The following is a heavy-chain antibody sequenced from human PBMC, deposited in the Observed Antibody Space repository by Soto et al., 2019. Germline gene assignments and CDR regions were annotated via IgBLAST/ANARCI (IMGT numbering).Heavy chain of an antibody. Sequence: EVQLLESGGGLVQPGGSLRLSCAASGFTFSSYAMSWVRQAPGKGLEWVSAISGSGGSTYYADSVKGRFTISRDNSKNRLYLKRTSLRAEEPAIYNRAKDENDFLTGYYKNIQEGDSWGQEPLVPVS. D-gene: IGHD3-9*01. J-gene: IGHJ4*02. V-gene: IGHV3-23*01. CDR2: ISGSGGST. CDR1: GFTFSSYA. CDR3: AKDENDFLTGYYKNIQEGDS.